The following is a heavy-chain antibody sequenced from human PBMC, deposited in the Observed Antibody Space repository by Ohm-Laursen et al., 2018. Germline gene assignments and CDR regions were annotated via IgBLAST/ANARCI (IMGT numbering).Heavy chain of an antibody. Sequence: VKISCKASGGTFSSYAISWVRQAPGQGLEWMGRIIPILGIANYAQKFQGRVTITADKSTSTAYMELSSLRSEDTAVYYCAAVPTNPITMIVPRGQGTLVTVSS. CDR3: AAVPTNPITMIVP. D-gene: IGHD3-22*01. CDR1: GGTFSSYA. J-gene: IGHJ5*02. CDR2: IIPILGIA. V-gene: IGHV1-69*10.